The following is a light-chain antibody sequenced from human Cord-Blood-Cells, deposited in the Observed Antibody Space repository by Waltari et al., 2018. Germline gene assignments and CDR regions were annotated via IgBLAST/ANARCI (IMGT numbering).Light chain of an antibody. Sequence: DIVMTQSPDSLAVSLGERATINCKSSQSVVYSSNNKNYLAWYQHKPGQPPKLLIYWAPTRESGVPDRFSGSGSGTDFTLTISSLQAEDVAVYYCQQYYSTPPTFGQGTKLEIK. CDR3: QQYYSTPPT. CDR1: QSVVYSSNNKNY. CDR2: WAP. V-gene: IGKV4-1*01. J-gene: IGKJ2*01.